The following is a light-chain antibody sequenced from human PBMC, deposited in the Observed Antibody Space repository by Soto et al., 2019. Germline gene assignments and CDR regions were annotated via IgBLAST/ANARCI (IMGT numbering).Light chain of an antibody. CDR1: NSNIGTNT. V-gene: IGLV1-44*01. J-gene: IGLJ3*02. Sequence: QSVLTQPPSVSGTPGQGVSISCSGSNSNIGTNTVNWYQHRPGTVPSLLIYSYNQRPSGVPDRFSASKSGTSASLAISRLQAEDEADYYCAAWDDSLSGQWVFGGGTKLTVL. CDR2: SYN. CDR3: AAWDDSLSGQWV.